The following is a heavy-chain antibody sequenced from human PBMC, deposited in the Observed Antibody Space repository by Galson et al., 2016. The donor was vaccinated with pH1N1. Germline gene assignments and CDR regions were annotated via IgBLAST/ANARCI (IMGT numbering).Heavy chain of an antibody. CDR1: GFTFTDYY. V-gene: IGHV3-11*01. Sequence: SLRLSCAASGFTFTDYYLGWIRQAPGRGLEWISYISSSSATLNYADSVKGRFTISRDNAENSLYLQMNNLRAEDTAVHYCARNRWGWLNDHGAFDIWGQGTMVTVSS. CDR2: ISSSSATL. D-gene: IGHD2-21*01. CDR3: ARNRWGWLNDHGAFDI. J-gene: IGHJ3*02.